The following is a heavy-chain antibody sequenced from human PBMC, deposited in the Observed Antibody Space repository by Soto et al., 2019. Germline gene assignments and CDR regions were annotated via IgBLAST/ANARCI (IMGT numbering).Heavy chain of an antibody. CDR3: ARVMSGDFWSGYYSGGGYYYYYMDV. D-gene: IGHD3-3*01. J-gene: IGHJ6*03. Sequence: ASVKVSCKASGYTFTSYGISWVRLAPGQGLEWMGWISAYNGNTNYAQKLQGRVTMTTDTSTSTAYMELRSLRSDDTAVYYCARVMSGDFWSGYYSGGGYYYYYMDVWGKGTTVTVSS. CDR2: ISAYNGNT. CDR1: GYTFTSYG. V-gene: IGHV1-18*01.